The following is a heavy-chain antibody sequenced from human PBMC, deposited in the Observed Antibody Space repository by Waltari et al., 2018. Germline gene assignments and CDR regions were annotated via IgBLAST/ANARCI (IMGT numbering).Heavy chain of an antibody. V-gene: IGHV3-73*01. CDR2: IRSKANSYAT. D-gene: IGHD6-19*01. CDR3: TRGAVAGRDPY. J-gene: IGHJ4*02. Sequence: EVQLVESGGGLVQTGGSLKLSCAASGFTFSGSAMNWVRQASGKGLEWVGLIRSKANSYATAYAASVKGRFTISRDDSKNTAYLQMNSLKTEDTAVYYCTRGAVAGRDPYWGQGTLVTVSS. CDR1: GFTFSGSA.